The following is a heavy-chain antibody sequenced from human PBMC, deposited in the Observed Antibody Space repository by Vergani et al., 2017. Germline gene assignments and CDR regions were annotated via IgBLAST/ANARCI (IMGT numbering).Heavy chain of an antibody. CDR3: STPQTVTTGGMEV. CDR2: VDPEDGET. Sequence: EVQLVQSGAEVKKPGATMKISCKVSGYTFTDHSMHWVKQAPGKGLEWMGLVDPEDGETIYAEKFKGRVTIAADTSTDTAHLEFSSLRSEDTAVYYCSTPQTVTTGGMEVWGQGTTVIVSS. J-gene: IGHJ6*02. D-gene: IGHD4-17*01. CDR1: GYTFTDHS. V-gene: IGHV1-69-2*01.